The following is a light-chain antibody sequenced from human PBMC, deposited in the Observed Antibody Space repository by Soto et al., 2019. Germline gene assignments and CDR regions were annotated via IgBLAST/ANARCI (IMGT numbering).Light chain of an antibody. CDR1: QSISNW. Sequence: DIQMTQSPSTLSASVGDRVTITCRASQSISNWLAWYQQKPGKAPKLLISDASNLESGVPSRFSGSGAGTEFAVTITSLKPDDFATYYCQQFNSYPGTFGQGTKLEIK. V-gene: IGKV1-5*01. J-gene: IGKJ2*02. CDR3: QQFNSYPGT. CDR2: DAS.